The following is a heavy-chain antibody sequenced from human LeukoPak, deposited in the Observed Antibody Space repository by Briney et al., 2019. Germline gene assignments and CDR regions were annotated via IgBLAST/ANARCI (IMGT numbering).Heavy chain of an antibody. V-gene: IGHV1-69*13. Sequence: SVKVSCKASGGTFSSYAISWVRQAPGQGLEWMGGIIPIFGTANYAQKFQGRVTITADESTSTAYMELSSLRSEDTAVYYCASVRRITIFGVVTHDAFDIWGQGTMVTVSS. D-gene: IGHD3-3*01. CDR2: IIPIFGTA. CDR1: GGTFSSYA. CDR3: ASVRRITIFGVVTHDAFDI. J-gene: IGHJ3*02.